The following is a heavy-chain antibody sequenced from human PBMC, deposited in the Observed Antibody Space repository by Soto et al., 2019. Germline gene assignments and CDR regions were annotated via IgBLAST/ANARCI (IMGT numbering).Heavy chain of an antibody. D-gene: IGHD2-15*01. CDR1: GFTFSSYS. J-gene: IGHJ3*02. CDR3: ARDRARYCSGGSCPDAFDI. Sequence: PGGSLRLSCAASGFTFSSYSMNWVRQAPGKGLEWVSSISSSSSYIYYADSVKGRFTISRDNAKNSLYLQMNSLRAEDTAVYYCARDRARYCSGGSCPDAFDIWGQGTMVTVSS. V-gene: IGHV3-21*01. CDR2: ISSSSSYI.